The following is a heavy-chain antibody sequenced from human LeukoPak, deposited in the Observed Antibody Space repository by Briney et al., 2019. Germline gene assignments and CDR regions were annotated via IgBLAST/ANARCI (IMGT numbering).Heavy chain of an antibody. D-gene: IGHD2-2*01. V-gene: IGHV3-33*01. J-gene: IGHJ2*01. CDR1: GFPFSQHG. CDR3: VAVLVPAAFWHFDV. Sequence: GGSLRLSCAMSGFPFSQHGYHWVRQAPGKGLEWTAVIWVDGTRKYYADSVEGRFTISRDNSKSTLYLQIDGLRPGDTAVYYCVAVLVPAAFWHFDVWGRGTQVTVSS. CDR2: IWVDGTRK.